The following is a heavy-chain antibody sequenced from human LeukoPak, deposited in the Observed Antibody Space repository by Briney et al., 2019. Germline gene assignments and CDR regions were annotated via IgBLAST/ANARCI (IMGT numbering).Heavy chain of an antibody. V-gene: IGHV4-61*05. D-gene: IGHD2-21*01. CDR2: IYYSGST. CDR3: ARLGPLEIGWRSFDY. Sequence: SETLSLTCTVSGGSISSSSYYWGWIRQPPGKGLEWIGYIYYSGSTNYNPSLKSRVTISVDTSKNQFSLKLSSVTAADTAVYYCARLGPLEIGWRSFDYWGQGTLVTVSS. J-gene: IGHJ4*02. CDR1: GGSISSSSYY.